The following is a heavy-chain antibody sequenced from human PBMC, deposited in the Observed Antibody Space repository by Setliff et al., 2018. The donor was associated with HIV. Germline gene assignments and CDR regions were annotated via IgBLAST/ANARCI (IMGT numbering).Heavy chain of an antibody. CDR3: AKELAASGLGYFDS. J-gene: IGHJ4*02. CDR2: ILSTGERT. D-gene: IGHD3-22*01. Sequence: GGSLRLSCAASGFTFRNYNFNWVRQAPGRGLEWVSAILSTGERTFYADPVKGRFTISRDNSKNTVYLQMNSLRAEDTAEYYCAKELAASGLGYFDSWGRGILVTVSS. CDR1: GFTFRNYN. V-gene: IGHV3-23*01.